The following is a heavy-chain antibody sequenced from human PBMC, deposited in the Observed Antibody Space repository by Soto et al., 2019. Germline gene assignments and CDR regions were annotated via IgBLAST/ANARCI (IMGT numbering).Heavy chain of an antibody. CDR3: ATTSRSWNYYGMDV. D-gene: IGHD2-2*01. CDR1: GYTVTFYN. V-gene: IGHV1-2*02. Sequence: VKGSCKASGYTVTFYNMPSVRQAPGQGLEYMGWIKPNSGGTNYAQKFQGRVTMTRDTSLSTVYMELSRLISDETAVYYCATTSRSWNYYGMDVWGQGTTVTVSS. J-gene: IGHJ6*02. CDR2: IKPNSGGT.